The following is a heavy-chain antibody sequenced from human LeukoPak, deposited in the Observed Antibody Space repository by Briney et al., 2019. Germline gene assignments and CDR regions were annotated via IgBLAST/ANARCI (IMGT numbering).Heavy chain of an antibody. V-gene: IGHV3-74*01. Sequence: GGSLRLSCVASGFTFSTYWMHWVRQAPGKGLVWVSRIDSDGSSTTYADSVKGRFTTSRDNAKNTLFLQVNSLRAEDTAVYYCARDRDFWSGYYGGFDYWGQGTLVTVSS. CDR2: IDSDGSST. CDR3: ARDRDFWSGYYGGFDY. J-gene: IGHJ4*02. CDR1: GFTFSTYW. D-gene: IGHD3-3*01.